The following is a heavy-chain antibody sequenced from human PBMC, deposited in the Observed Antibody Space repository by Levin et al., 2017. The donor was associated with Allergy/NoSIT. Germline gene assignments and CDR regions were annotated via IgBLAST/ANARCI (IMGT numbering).Heavy chain of an antibody. D-gene: IGHD1-26*01. CDR3: ARDVFGRWELRFDY. CDR1: GFTFSSYA. V-gene: IGHV3-30-3*01. Sequence: GGSLRLSCAASGFTFSSYAMHWVRQAPGKGLEWVAVISYDGTNKYYADSVKGRFTISRDNSKNTLYLQMNSLRAEDTAVDYCARDVFGRWELRFDYWGQGTLVTVSS. CDR2: ISYDGTNK. J-gene: IGHJ4*02.